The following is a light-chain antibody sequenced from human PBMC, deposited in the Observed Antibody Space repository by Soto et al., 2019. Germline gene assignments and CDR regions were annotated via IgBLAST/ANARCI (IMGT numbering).Light chain of an antibody. V-gene: IGKV4-1*01. Sequence: DTVMTQSPDSLAVSFGLRATINFKPSQTILYFSNNKNFLAWYQQKAGQPPNLLITWASTRESGVHDRFSGSGSGTDFTLTISSLQAEDVAVYYRQQYYNSIPFGQWTRLEIK. CDR3: QQYYNSIP. CDR2: WAS. J-gene: IGKJ5*01. CDR1: QTILYFSNNKNF.